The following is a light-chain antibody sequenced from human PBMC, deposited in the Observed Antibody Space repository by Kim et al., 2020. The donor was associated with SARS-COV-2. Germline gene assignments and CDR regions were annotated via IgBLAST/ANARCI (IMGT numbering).Light chain of an antibody. Sequence: SASVGDRVTITCQASQDISNYLHWYQQKPGKAPKFLIYDASNLETGVPSRFSGSGSGTDFTLTINSLQPEDIATYYCQQYDNLPYTFGPGTKLEI. CDR1: QDISNY. CDR2: DAS. V-gene: IGKV1-33*01. J-gene: IGKJ2*01. CDR3: QQYDNLPYT.